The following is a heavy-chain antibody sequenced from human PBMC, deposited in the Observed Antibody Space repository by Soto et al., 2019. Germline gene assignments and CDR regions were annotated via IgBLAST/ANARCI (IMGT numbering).Heavy chain of an antibody. D-gene: IGHD6-19*01. J-gene: IGHJ6*02. CDR2: IWYDGSNK. Sequence: HPGGPLRLSCAASGFTFSSYGMHWVRQAPGKGLEWVAVIWYDGSNKYYADSVKGRFTISRDNSKNTLYLQMNSLRAEDTAVYYCARDIGTPYSSGWPDYYYYYGMDVWGQGTTVTVSS. CDR1: GFTFSSYG. V-gene: IGHV3-33*01. CDR3: ARDIGTPYSSGWPDYYYYYGMDV.